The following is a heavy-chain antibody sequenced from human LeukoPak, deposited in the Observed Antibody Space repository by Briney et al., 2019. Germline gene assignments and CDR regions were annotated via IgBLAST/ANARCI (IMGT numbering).Heavy chain of an antibody. CDR2: IHKAGSES. Sequence: GGSLRLSCAASGFTFTDYWMTWVRQVPGKGLEWVANIHKAGSESYYADSVKGRFAISRDNAKNSLYLQLSSLRVDDTAVYYCARVGTWELQRVFEYWGQGTLVTVSS. CDR3: ARVGTWELQRVFEY. J-gene: IGHJ4*02. V-gene: IGHV3-7*01. D-gene: IGHD1-26*01. CDR1: GFTFTDYW.